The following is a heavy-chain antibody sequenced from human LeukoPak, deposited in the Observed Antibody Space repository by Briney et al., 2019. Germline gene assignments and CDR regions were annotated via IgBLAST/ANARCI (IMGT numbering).Heavy chain of an antibody. D-gene: IGHD1-26*01. V-gene: IGHV3-9*03. CDR3: AKDVGGELPGYYFDY. CDR2: ISWNSGSI. Sequence: GRSLRLSCAASGFTFDEYAMHWVRHAPGKGLEWVSGISWNSGSIGYADSVKGRFTISRDNAKNSLYLQMNRLRAEDMALYYCAKDVGGELPGYYFDYWGQGTLVTVSS. J-gene: IGHJ4*02. CDR1: GFTFDEYA.